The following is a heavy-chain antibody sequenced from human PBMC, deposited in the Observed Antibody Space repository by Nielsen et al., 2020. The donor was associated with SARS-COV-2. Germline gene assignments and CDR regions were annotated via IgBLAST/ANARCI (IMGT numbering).Heavy chain of an antibody. J-gene: IGHJ3*02. CDR3: AKGTITVTTVAFDI. CDR2: ISYDGSNK. Sequence: GESLKISCAASGFTFSSYAMHWVRQAPGKGLEWVAVISYDGSNKYYADSVKGRFTISRDNSKNTLYLQMNSLRAEDTAVYYCAKGTITVTTVAFDIWGQGTMVTVSS. D-gene: IGHD4-17*01. CDR1: GFTFSSYA. V-gene: IGHV3-30-3*01.